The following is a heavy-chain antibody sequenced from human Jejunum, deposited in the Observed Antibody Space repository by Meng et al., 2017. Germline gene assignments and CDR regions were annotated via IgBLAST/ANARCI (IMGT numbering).Heavy chain of an antibody. CDR3: ARKHFYLDS. V-gene: IGHV3-23*01. J-gene: IGHJ4*02. CDR1: GITFSSFA. D-gene: IGHD3-3*02. Sequence: GGGGVQRGGSLRLTLAVSGITFSSFAMTWVRQAPGKGLEWVDSISDLGVSTYYADSVKGRFTISRDNSKNTLYLQINSLTTEEAALYYCARKHFYLDSWGQGTLVTVSS. CDR2: ISDLGVST.